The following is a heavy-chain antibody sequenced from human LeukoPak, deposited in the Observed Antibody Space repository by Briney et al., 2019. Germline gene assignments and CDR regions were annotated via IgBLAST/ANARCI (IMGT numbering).Heavy chain of an antibody. Sequence: GGSLRLSCAASGFTFSSYSMNWVRQAPGKGLEWVSVIYSGGSTYYADSVKGRFTISRDNSKNTLYLQMNSLRAEDTAVYYCARGYGSGSYYPYYFDYWGQGTLVTVSS. D-gene: IGHD3-10*01. V-gene: IGHV3-66*01. CDR3: ARGYGSGSYYPYYFDY. CDR1: GFTFSSYS. J-gene: IGHJ4*02. CDR2: IYSGGST.